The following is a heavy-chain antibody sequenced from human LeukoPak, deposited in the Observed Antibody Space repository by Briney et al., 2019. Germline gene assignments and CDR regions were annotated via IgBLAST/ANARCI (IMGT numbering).Heavy chain of an antibody. CDR1: GDSINSDDYY. J-gene: IGHJ4*02. D-gene: IGHD6-13*01. V-gene: IGHV4-30-4*08. CDR2: IYYSGRT. Sequence: SQTLSLTCTVLGDSINSDDYYWSWIRQPPGKGLEWIAYIYYSGRTSYNPSLKSRVTISVDTSKNQFSLKLSPVTAADTAVYYCARINSAAWDYWGQGTLVTVSS. CDR3: ARINSAAWDY.